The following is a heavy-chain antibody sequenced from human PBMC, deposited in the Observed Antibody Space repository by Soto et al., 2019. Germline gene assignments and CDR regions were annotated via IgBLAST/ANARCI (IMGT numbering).Heavy chain of an antibody. CDR2: ISGSNGAT. D-gene: IGHD1-1*01. CDR3: ARDPNWLIVKGNWFDS. Sequence: ASVKVSCKFSGYSFSNYGMTWVQQAPGQGLEWMGWISGSNGATKYAQKFQGRVILTADTSTSTVYMELRSLALGDTAVYFCARDPNWLIVKGNWFDSWGQGTLVTVSS. V-gene: IGHV1-18*04. J-gene: IGHJ5*01. CDR1: GYSFSNYG.